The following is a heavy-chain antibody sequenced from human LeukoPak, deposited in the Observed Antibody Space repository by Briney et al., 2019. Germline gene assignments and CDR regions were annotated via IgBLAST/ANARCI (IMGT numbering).Heavy chain of an antibody. CDR3: ARVSDDILTGYQY. V-gene: IGHV3-48*02. CDR2: ISSSSSTI. CDR1: GFTFSSYS. Sequence: TGGSLRLSCAASGFTFSSYSMNWVRQAPGKGLEWVSYISSSSSTIYYADSVKGRFTIPRDNAKNSLYLQMNSLRDEDTAVYYCARVSDDILTGYQYWGQGTLVTVSS. J-gene: IGHJ4*02. D-gene: IGHD3-9*01.